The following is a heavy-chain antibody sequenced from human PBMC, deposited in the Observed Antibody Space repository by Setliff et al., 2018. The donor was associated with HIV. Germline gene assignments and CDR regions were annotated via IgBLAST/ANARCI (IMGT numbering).Heavy chain of an antibody. CDR1: GDSFSTPTNY. CDR2: IYYGGSP. J-gene: IGHJ4*01. Sequence: TLSLTRTVSGDSFSTPTNYWGWIRQPPGKGLEWIGNIYYGGSPYYNPSLKSRVTISLDTSSNQFSLKMTSVTAADTAVYFCARDPHYFDTSGYYSYFYFDYWGHGTLVTVSS. V-gene: IGHV4-39*07. D-gene: IGHD3-22*01. CDR3: ARDPHYFDTSGYYSYFYFDY.